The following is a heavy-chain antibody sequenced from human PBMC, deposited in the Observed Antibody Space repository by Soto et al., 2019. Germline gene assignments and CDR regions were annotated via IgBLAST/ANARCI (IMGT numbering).Heavy chain of an antibody. J-gene: IGHJ4*02. V-gene: IGHV3-23*01. CDR3: AKDKRGITMVRGATWIRNFDY. Sequence: GGSLRLSCAASGFTFSSYAMSWVRQAPGKGLEWVSAISGSGGSTYYADSVKGRFTISRDNSKNTLYLQMNSLRAEDTAVYYCAKDKRGITMVRGATWIRNFDYWGQGTLVTVSS. CDR2: ISGSGGST. D-gene: IGHD3-10*01. CDR1: GFTFSSYA.